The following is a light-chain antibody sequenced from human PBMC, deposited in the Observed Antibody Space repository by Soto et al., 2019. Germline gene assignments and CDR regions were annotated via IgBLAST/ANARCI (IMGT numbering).Light chain of an antibody. CDR1: SSDVGAYNY. CDR2: EVS. V-gene: IGLV2-14*01. CDR3: SSYAASDTLYV. Sequence: QSVLAQPASVSGSPGQSVTISCTGTSSDVGAYNYVSWYQQHPGKAPKLLIFEVSSRPSGVSNRFSGSKSGSTASLTISGLQAEDEADYYCSSYAASDTLYVLGTGTKLAVL. J-gene: IGLJ1*01.